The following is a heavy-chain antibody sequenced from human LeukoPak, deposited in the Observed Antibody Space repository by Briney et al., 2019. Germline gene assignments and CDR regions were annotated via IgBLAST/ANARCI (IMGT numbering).Heavy chain of an antibody. CDR3: AKDRGGAYYESSVDI. V-gene: IGHV3-30*02. D-gene: IGHD3-22*01. J-gene: IGHJ3*02. Sequence: SVKGRFTISRDNYKNTLYLQMNSLRAEDTAVYYCAKDRGGAYYESSVDIWGQGTMVTVSS.